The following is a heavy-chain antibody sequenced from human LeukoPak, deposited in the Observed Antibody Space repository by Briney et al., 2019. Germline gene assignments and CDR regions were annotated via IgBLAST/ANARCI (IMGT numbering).Heavy chain of an antibody. D-gene: IGHD2-2*01. CDR1: GYTFTSYG. CDR2: ISAYNGNT. V-gene: IGHV1-18*01. Sequence: ASVTVSCKASGYTFTSYGISWVRQAPGQGLEWMGWISAYNGNTNYAQKLQGRVTMTTDTSTSTAYMELRSLRSDDTAVYYCAREYCSSTSCYWLGHYYYYYGMDVWGQGTTVTVSS. J-gene: IGHJ6*02. CDR3: AREYCSSTSCYWLGHYYYYYGMDV.